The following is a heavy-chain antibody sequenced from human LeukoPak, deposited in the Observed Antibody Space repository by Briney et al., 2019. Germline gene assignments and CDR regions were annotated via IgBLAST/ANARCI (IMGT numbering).Heavy chain of an antibody. V-gene: IGHV3-30-3*01. D-gene: IGHD6-13*01. CDR1: GFTFSSYA. J-gene: IGHJ4*02. CDR3: ARDMRPGSTWYLSH. Sequence: GRSLRLSCAASGFTFSSYAMHWVRQAPDKGLEWVAIISYDGSNKYYADSVKGRFTISRDNSKNTVSLQMNSLRAEDTAVYYCARDMRPGSTWYLSHWGQGTLATVSS. CDR2: ISYDGSNK.